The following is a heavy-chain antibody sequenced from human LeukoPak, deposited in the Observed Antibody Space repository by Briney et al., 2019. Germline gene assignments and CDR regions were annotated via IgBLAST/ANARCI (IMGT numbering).Heavy chain of an antibody. CDR1: GDSMSDKY. CDR3: VRGNFYPDGRGYQADFGD. J-gene: IGHJ4*02. V-gene: IGHV4-59*01. D-gene: IGHD3-22*01. Sequence: SETLSLTCRVSGDSMSDKYWTWIRQPPGKGLEWIGNVHHSGSTNYNPSRKRRVTVSLDPSKSQFSLKLTSVTHADTAMYYCVRGNFYPDGRGYQADFGDWGQGTLVTVS. CDR2: VHHSGST.